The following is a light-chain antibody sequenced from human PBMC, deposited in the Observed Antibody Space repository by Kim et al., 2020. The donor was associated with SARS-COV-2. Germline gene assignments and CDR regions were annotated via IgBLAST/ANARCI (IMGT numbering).Light chain of an antibody. Sequence: SASVGDRVSITCRASQIIETYLAWYQQKPGKAPALLIYQASSLHIGVPSRFSGSGSGTEFTLTINSLQPDDFATYYCQHYIRFPYTFGQGPRWIS. V-gene: IGKV1-5*01. CDR3: QHYIRFPYT. J-gene: IGKJ2*01. CDR1: QIIETY. CDR2: QAS.